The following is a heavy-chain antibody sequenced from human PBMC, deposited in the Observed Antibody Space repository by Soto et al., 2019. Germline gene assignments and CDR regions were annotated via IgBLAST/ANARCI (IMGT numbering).Heavy chain of an antibody. D-gene: IGHD3-22*01. J-gene: IGHJ6*02. Sequence: SLRLSCAASGFTFSDYYMSWIRQAPGKGLEWVSYISSSSSYTNYADSVKGRFTISRDNAKNSLYLQMNSLRAEDTAVYYCARDTSITMIGYYGMDVWGQGTTVTVSS. V-gene: IGHV3-11*06. CDR2: ISSSSSYT. CDR3: ARDTSITMIGYYGMDV. CDR1: GFTFSDYY.